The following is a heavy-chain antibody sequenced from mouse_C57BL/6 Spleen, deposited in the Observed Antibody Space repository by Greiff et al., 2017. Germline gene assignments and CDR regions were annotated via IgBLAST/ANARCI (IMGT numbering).Heavy chain of an antibody. V-gene: IGHV1-54*01. J-gene: IGHJ4*01. Sequence: VQLQQSGAELVRPGTSVKVSCKASGYAFTNYLIEWVKQRPGQGLEWIGVINPGSGGTNYNEKFKGKATLTADKSSSTAYMQLSSLTSEDSAVYFCARNHYGSNYAMDYWGQGTSVTVSS. CDR2: INPGSGGT. CDR3: ARNHYGSNYAMDY. D-gene: IGHD1-1*01. CDR1: GYAFTNYL.